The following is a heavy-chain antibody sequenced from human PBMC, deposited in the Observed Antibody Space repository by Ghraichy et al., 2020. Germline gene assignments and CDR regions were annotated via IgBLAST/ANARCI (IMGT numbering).Heavy chain of an antibody. CDR3: ARTRGYGDYAGAFDI. Sequence: SGPTLVKPTETLTLTCTVSGFSLSNAGMAVSWIRQPPGKALEWLAHIFSNDEKSYSTSLKSRLTISKDTSKSQVVLTMTNMDPVDTATYYCARTRGYGDYAGAFDIWGQGTMVTVSS. D-gene: IGHD4-17*01. CDR2: IFSNDEK. CDR1: GFSLSNAGMA. J-gene: IGHJ3*02. V-gene: IGHV2-26*01.